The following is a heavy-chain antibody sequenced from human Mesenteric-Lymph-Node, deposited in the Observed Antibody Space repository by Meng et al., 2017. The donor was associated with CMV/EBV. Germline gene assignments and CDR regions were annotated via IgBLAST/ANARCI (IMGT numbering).Heavy chain of an antibody. CDR2: IKNTADGGTT. Sequence: SNAWMSWVRQAPGTGLEWVGHIKNTADGGTTDYAAPVKGRFTISRDDSRNTLYLQMNSLKPEDTGVYYCTTDSPYYDFWSGYLGFDYWGQGTLVTVSS. CDR3: TTDSPYYDFWSGYLGFDY. CDR1: SNAW. D-gene: IGHD3-3*01. J-gene: IGHJ4*02. V-gene: IGHV3-15*05.